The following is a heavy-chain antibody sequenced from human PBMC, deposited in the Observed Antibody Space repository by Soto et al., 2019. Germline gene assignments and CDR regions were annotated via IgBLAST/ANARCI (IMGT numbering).Heavy chain of an antibody. Sequence: QVQLVESGGGVVQPGRSLRLSCAASGFSFSGYGMHWVRQAPGKGLEWVAIIWYDGSNKYYADSVKGRFTISRDNSKNXQSLQMNSLRAEDTAVYYCARDGYCTNGVCYNGEDYWGQGTLVTVSS. V-gene: IGHV3-33*01. CDR3: ARDGYCTNGVCYNGEDY. CDR1: GFSFSGYG. J-gene: IGHJ4*02. CDR2: IWYDGSNK. D-gene: IGHD2-8*01.